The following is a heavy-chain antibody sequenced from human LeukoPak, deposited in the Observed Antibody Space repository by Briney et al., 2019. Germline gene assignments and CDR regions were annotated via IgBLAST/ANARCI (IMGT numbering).Heavy chain of an antibody. D-gene: IGHD6-13*01. CDR3: APPPYSSSWYDY. J-gene: IGHJ4*02. CDR2: IRYDGSNK. V-gene: IGHV3-30*02. CDR1: GFTFSSYG. Sequence: PGGSLRLSCAASGFTFSSYGMHWVRQAPGKGLEWVAFIRYDGSNKYYADSVKGRFTISRDNSKNTLYLQMNSLRAEDTAVYYCAPPPYSSSWYDYWGQGTLVTVSS.